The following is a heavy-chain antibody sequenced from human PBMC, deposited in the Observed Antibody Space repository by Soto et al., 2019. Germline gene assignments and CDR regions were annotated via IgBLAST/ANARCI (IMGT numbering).Heavy chain of an antibody. Sequence: EVQLVESGGGLVQPGGSLRLSCAASGFTFGSYWMSWVRQAPGKGLEWVANIKQDGSEKYYVDSVKGRFTISRDNAKNSLYLQMNSLRAEDTAVYYCASRYYFDYWGQGTLVTVSS. J-gene: IGHJ4*02. CDR3: ASRYYFDY. CDR1: GFTFGSYW. CDR2: IKQDGSEK. V-gene: IGHV3-7*01.